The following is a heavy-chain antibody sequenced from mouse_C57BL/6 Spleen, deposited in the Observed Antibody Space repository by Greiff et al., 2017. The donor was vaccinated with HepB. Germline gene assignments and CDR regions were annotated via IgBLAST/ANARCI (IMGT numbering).Heavy chain of an antibody. CDR2: ISDGGSYT. J-gene: IGHJ1*03. D-gene: IGHD3-3*01. Sequence: EVKLMESGGGLVKPGGSLKLSCAASGFTFSSYAMSWVRQTPEKRLEWVATISDGGSYTYYPDNVKGRFTISRDNAKNNLYLQMSHLKSEDTAMYYCARERRALRYFDVWGTGTTVTVSS. V-gene: IGHV5-4*01. CDR3: ARERRALRYFDV. CDR1: GFTFSSYA.